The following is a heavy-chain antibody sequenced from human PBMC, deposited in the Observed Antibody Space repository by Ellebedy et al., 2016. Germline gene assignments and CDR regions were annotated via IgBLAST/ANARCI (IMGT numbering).Heavy chain of an antibody. V-gene: IGHV3-9*01. J-gene: IGHJ3*02. Sequence: SLKISCAASGFTFDDYAMHWVRQAPGKGLEWVSGISWNSGSIGYADSVKGRFTISRDNAKNSLYLQMNSLRAEDTALYYCAKDSGVVAATYDAFDIWGQGTMVTVSS. D-gene: IGHD2-15*01. CDR1: GFTFDDYA. CDR2: ISWNSGSI. CDR3: AKDSGVVAATYDAFDI.